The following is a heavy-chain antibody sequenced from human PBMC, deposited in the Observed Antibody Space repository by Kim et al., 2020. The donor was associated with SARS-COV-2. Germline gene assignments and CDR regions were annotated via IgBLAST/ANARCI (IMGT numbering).Heavy chain of an antibody. CDR2: ISWNSGNI. CDR3: ARDIGEAKGCDY. J-gene: IGHJ4*02. D-gene: IGHD2-21*01. V-gene: IGHV3-9*01. CDR1: GFTFGAYA. Sequence: GGSLRLSCAASGFTFGAYAMPWVRQAPGKGLEWVSGISWNSGNIDYADSVKGRFTISRDNAKNSLYLQMNSLRAEDTALYYCARDIGEAKGCDYRGQGTLVTVSS.